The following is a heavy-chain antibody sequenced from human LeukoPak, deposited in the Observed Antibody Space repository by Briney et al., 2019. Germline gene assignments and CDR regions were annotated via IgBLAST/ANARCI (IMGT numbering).Heavy chain of an antibody. J-gene: IGHJ4*02. CDR2: IYYSGST. D-gene: IGHD6-13*01. Sequence: PSETLSLTCTVSGGSISSSSSYWGWVRQPPGKRLEWIGSIYYSGSTYYNPSLKSRVTISVDTSKNQFSLKLSSVTAADTAVFYCARLFGFSSIWSFDYWGQGTLVTVSS. CDR3: ARLFGFSSIWSFDY. V-gene: IGHV4-39*01. CDR1: GGSISSSSSY.